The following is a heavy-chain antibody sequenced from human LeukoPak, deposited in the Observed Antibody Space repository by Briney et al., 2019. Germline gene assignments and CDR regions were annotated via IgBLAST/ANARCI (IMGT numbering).Heavy chain of an antibody. J-gene: IGHJ5*02. CDR2: ISYDGSNK. CDR3: ARDGRSGESVDYDFWSGYYFSGWFDP. D-gene: IGHD3-3*01. CDR1: GFTFSSYS. Sequence: PGGSLRLSCAASGFTFSSYSMNWVRQAPGKGLEWVAVISYDGSNKYYADSVKGRFTISRDNSKNTLYLQMNSLRAEDTAVYYCARDGRSGESVDYDFWSGYYFSGWFDPWGQGTLVTVSS. V-gene: IGHV3-30*03.